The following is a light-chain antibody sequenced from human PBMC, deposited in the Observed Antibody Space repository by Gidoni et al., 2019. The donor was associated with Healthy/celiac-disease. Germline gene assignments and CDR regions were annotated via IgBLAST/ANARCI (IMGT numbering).Light chain of an antibody. CDR3: QQYNNWYFT. J-gene: IGKJ4*01. CDR2: VAS. Sequence: EIVMTQSPATLSVSPGERATLSCRASQSVSSNLAWYQQKPGQAPRLLIYVASTRATGIAARFSGSGSGTEFTLTISSLQSEDFAVYYCQQYNNWYFTFGGXTKVEIK. V-gene: IGKV3-15*01. CDR1: QSVSSN.